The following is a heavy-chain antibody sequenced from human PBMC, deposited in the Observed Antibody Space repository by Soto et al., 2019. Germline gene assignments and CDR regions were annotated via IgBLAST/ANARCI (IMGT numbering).Heavy chain of an antibody. J-gene: IGHJ3*02. CDR1: GFTFSTYS. CDR3: AREVDTEMGNEASDI. D-gene: IGHD5-18*01. Sequence: EVHLVESGGGLVKPGGSLRLSCAARGFTFSTYSMSWVRQAPGKGLEWVSSIGSTSAYIYYADSLRGRFTISRDNAKNSLHLQMNSLRAEDTAVYYCAREVDTEMGNEASDIWGQGTMVTVSP. CDR2: IGSTSAYI. V-gene: IGHV3-21*01.